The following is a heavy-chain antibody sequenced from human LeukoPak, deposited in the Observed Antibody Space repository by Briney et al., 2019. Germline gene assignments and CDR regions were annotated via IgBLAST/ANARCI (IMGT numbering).Heavy chain of an antibody. CDR3: AREPTVTTRLYYYYYMDV. CDR1: GYTFTSYY. D-gene: IGHD4-17*01. J-gene: IGHJ6*03. V-gene: IGHV1-46*01. Sequence: ASVKVSCKASGYTFTSYYMHWVRQAPGQGLEWMGIINPSGGSTSYAQKFQGRVTMTRDMSTSTVYMEPSSLRSEDTAVYYCAREPTVTTRLYYYYYMDVWGKGTTVTVSS. CDR2: INPSGGST.